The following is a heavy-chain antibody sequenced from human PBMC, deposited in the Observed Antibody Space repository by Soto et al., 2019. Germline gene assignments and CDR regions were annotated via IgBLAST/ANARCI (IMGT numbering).Heavy chain of an antibody. CDR2: IFTRDSET. J-gene: IGHJ5*02. CDR1: GPLFNNHW. D-gene: IGHD3-10*01. CDR3: ARGYFDSGHGYDL. V-gene: IGHV5-51*01. Sequence: EQLEQSGAEVKKPGESLKISCKGPGPLFNNHWIGWVRQTPGKGLEWMGLIFTRDSETKTSPSFQGHVSFSVDNSINTVYLQWTSLKTTDTGIYFCARGYFDSGHGYDLWDQGTLVTVSS.